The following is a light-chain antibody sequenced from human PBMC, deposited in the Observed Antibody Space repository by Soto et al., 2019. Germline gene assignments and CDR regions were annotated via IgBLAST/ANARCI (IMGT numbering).Light chain of an antibody. CDR1: QRLNNH. CDR2: GAS. Sequence: PSARGKTTRDRPTHSYRSRQRLNNHLAWYQQKLGQAPRVLIYGASTRATGVPTRFSGSGSGAEFTLTIISLKYEDFAVYYCQLYTTWPMTFGGGTNVDI. J-gene: IGKJ4*02. CDR3: QLYTTWPMT. V-gene: IGKV3-15*01.